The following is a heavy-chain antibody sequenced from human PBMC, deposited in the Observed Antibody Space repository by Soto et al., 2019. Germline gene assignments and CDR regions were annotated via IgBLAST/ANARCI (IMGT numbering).Heavy chain of an antibody. CDR3: ARAPHNDIMTGIDY. V-gene: IGHV4-59*01. Sequence: SETLSLTCTVSGASINSYYWSWIRQPPGRGLEWIGYIFYSGITDYNPSLKSRVTLSLDASKNRISLRLNSVTTADTAVYFCARAPHNDIMTGIDYWGQGTLVTVSS. J-gene: IGHJ4*02. CDR2: IFYSGIT. CDR1: GASINSYY. D-gene: IGHD3-9*01.